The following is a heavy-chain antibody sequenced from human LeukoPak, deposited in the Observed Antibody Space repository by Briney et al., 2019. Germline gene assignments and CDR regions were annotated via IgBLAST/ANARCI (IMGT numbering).Heavy chain of an antibody. CDR3: ASVRKGATPFDY. J-gene: IGHJ4*02. D-gene: IGHD1-26*01. CDR1: GHTFTGYY. CDR2: INPNSGDT. V-gene: IGHV1-2*02. Sequence: ASVKVSCKTSGHTFTGYYMHWVRQAPGQGLEWMGWINPNSGDTDYAQKFQGRVTMTRDTSVGTGYMELTSLRSDDTAVYYCASVRKGATPFDYWGQGTLVTVSS.